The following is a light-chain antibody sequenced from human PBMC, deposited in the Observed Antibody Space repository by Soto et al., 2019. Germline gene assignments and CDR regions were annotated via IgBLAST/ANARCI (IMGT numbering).Light chain of an antibody. CDR2: KAS. Sequence: DIQMTQSPSTLSASVGDRVTITCRASQSISTWLAWYQQKPGKGPTLLIYKASRLESGVPSRFSGSGSGTEFALTISSPQHADFATYYSEQHNTNSWTLGQGPKGNIK. V-gene: IGKV1-5*03. CDR3: EQHNTNSWT. CDR1: QSISTW. J-gene: IGKJ1*01.